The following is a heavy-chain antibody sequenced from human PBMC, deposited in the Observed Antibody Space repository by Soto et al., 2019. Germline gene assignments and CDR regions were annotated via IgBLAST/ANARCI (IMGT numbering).Heavy chain of an antibody. D-gene: IGHD5-18*01. CDR2: IYYSGST. CDR1: GGSISSYY. J-gene: IGHJ4*02. V-gene: IGHV4-59*01. CDR3: ARDSGYSYGSFDY. Sequence: PSETLSLTCTVSGGSISSYYWSWIRQPPGKGLEWIGYIYYSGSTNYNPSLKSRVTISVDTSKNQFSLELSSVTAADTAVYYCARDSGYSYGSFDYWGQGTLVTVSS.